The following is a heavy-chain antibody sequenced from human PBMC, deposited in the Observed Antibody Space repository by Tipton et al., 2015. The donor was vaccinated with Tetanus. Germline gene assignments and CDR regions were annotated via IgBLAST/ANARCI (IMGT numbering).Heavy chain of an antibody. CDR2: TYYSGST. V-gene: IGHV4-59*01. J-gene: IGHJ4*02. D-gene: IGHD2-8*01. CDR1: GGSTSGYY. Sequence: LRLSCTVSGGSTSGYYWNWVRQPPGKTLEWIAYTYYSGSTMYNPSLESRVTMSMDTSRNQLSLKLTSVTAADTAVYYCARDPSGGVRYFDYWGQGTLVTVSS. CDR3: ARDPSGGVRYFDY.